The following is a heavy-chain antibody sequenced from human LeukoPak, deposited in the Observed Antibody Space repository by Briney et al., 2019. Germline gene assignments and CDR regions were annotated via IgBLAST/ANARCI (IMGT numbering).Heavy chain of an antibody. CDR1: GGSITSYY. D-gene: IGHD2-2*01. CDR3: ARHGGSDIVVVPETDWFDP. CDR2: IYYSGST. Sequence: SETLSLTCTVSGGSITSYYWSWIRQPPGKGLEWIGYIYYSGSTNYNPSLKSRVTISVDTSKNQFSLKLSSVTAADTAVYYCARHGGSDIVVVPETDWFDPWGQGTLVTVSS. V-gene: IGHV4-59*08. J-gene: IGHJ5*02.